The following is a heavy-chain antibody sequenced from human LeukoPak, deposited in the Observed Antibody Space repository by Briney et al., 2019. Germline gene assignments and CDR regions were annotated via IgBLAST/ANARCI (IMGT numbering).Heavy chain of an antibody. CDR3: AKDNRRHYTSGPNPDSLH. J-gene: IGHJ4*02. CDR1: GFIFKNYA. D-gene: IGHD6-19*01. Sequence: GGSLRLSCAGSGFIFKNYAMHWVRQPPGKGLEWVSGISWNSGSIDYADSVKGRFTISRDNAKNSLYLQMNSLRVEDTAFYYCAKDNRRHYTSGPNPDSLHWGQGALVTVSS. V-gene: IGHV3-9*01. CDR2: ISWNSGSI.